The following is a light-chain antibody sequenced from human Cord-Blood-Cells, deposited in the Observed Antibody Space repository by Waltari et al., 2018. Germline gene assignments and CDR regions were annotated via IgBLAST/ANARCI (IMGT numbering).Light chain of an antibody. CDR3: QQYNNWPALT. Sequence: EIVMTQSPATLSGSPGERASLSCRASQSVSSNLAWYQQKPGQAPRLLIYGASTRATGIPARFSGSGSGTEFPLNTSSMPSEDFAVYYCQQYNNWPALTFGGGTKVEIK. CDR2: GAS. J-gene: IGKJ4*01. CDR1: QSVSSN. V-gene: IGKV3-15*01.